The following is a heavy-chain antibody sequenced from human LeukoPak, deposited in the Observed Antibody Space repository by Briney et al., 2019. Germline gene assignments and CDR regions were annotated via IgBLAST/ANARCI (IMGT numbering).Heavy chain of an antibody. J-gene: IGHJ4*02. V-gene: IGHV4-61*02. CDR1: GNSISSGDNY. CDR3: ARASYSYDINGWVPFDY. CDR2: IYTSGTT. Sequence: SETLSLTCTVSGNSISSGDNYWSWIRQPAGKGLEWIGRIYTSGTTNYNPSLKSRVTISGDTSKNQFSLRLSSVTAADTAVYYCARASYSYDINGWVPFDYWGQGTLVTVSS. D-gene: IGHD3-22*01.